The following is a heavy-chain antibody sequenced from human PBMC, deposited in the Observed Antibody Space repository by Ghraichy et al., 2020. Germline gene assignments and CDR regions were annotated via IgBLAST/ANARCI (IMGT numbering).Heavy chain of an antibody. J-gene: IGHJ4*02. CDR2: IYYSGST. CDR3: ARPGANYYGSGGYYNSGFGY. Sequence: SETLSLTCTVSGGSISSSSYYWGWIRQPPGKGLEWIGSIYYSGSTYYNPSLKSRVTISVDTSKNQFSLKLSSVTAADTAVYYCARPGANYYGSGGYYNSGFGYWGQGTLVTVSS. V-gene: IGHV4-39*01. CDR1: GGSISSSSYY. D-gene: IGHD3-10*01.